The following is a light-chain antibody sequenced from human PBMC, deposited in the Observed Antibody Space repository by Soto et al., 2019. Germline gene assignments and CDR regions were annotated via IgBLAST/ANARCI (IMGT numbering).Light chain of an antibody. CDR3: CSYAGSSTSV. J-gene: IGLJ2*01. V-gene: IGLV2-23*01. CDR1: SSDVGSYNL. Sequence: QSALTQPASVSGSPGQSITISCTGTSSDVGSYNLVSWYQQHPGKAPNLMIYEGSKRPSGVSNRFSGSKSGNTASLTISGLQDEDEADYYCCSYAGSSTSVFGGGTKLTVL. CDR2: EGS.